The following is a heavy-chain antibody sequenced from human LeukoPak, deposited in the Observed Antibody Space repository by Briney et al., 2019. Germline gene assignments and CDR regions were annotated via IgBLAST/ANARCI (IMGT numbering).Heavy chain of an antibody. CDR2: INHSGST. CDR3: ASLRGIVGATQFDY. V-gene: IGHV4-34*01. CDR1: GGSFSGYY. D-gene: IGHD1-26*01. Sequence: SETLSLTCAVYGGSFSGYYWSWIRQTPGKGLEWIGEINHSGSTNYNPSLKSRVTISVDTSKNQFSLKLSSVTAADTAVYYCASLRGIVGATQFDYWGQGTLVTVSS. J-gene: IGHJ4*02.